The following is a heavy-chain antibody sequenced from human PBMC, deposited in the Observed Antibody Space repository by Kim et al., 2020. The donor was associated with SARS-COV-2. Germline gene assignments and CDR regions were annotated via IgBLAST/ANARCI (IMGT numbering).Heavy chain of an antibody. CDR1: GFTFSSYS. V-gene: IGHV3-21*01. J-gene: IGHJ4*02. CDR2: ISSSSSYI. Sequence: GGSLRLSCAASGFTFSSYSMNWVRQAPGKGLEWVSSISSSSSYIYYADSVKGRFTISRDNAKNSLYLQMNSLRAEDTAVYYCARDNGYGGNPHYFDYWGQGTLVTVSS. CDR3: ARDNGYGGNPHYFDY. D-gene: IGHD2-15*01.